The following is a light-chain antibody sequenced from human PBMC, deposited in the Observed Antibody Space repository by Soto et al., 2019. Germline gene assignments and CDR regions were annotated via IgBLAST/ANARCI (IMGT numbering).Light chain of an antibody. CDR3: QQYITWHPWT. Sequence: EIVMTQSPATLSVSPGERSTLSCRASQSVSSDLAWYQQKPGQAPRLLIYRASTRATGVPARFSGSGSGTEFTLTISSLQSEDFAVYYCQQYITWHPWTFGQGTKVEIK. CDR2: RAS. J-gene: IGKJ1*01. CDR1: QSVSSD. V-gene: IGKV3-15*01.